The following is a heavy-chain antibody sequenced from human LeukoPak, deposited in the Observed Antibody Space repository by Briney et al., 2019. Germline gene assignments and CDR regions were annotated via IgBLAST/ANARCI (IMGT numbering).Heavy chain of an antibody. Sequence: GGSLRLSCAASGFTVSSYAMSWVRQAPGKGLGWVSAISGSGGSTYYADSVKGRFTISRDNSKNTLYLQMNSLRAEDTAVYYCAKTIAVAGKTEYYYYGMDVWGQGTTVTVSS. CDR1: GFTVSSYA. CDR2: ISGSGGST. D-gene: IGHD6-19*01. J-gene: IGHJ6*02. V-gene: IGHV3-23*01. CDR3: AKTIAVAGKTEYYYYGMDV.